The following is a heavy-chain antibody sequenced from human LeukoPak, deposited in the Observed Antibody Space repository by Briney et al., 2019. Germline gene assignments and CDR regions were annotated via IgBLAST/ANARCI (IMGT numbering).Heavy chain of an antibody. CDR2: IYYSGST. J-gene: IGHJ6*03. CDR1: GGSISSYY. D-gene: IGHD6-19*01. V-gene: IGHV4-59*01. CDR3: ARDKYSSGWYTGYMDV. Sequence: PSETLSLTCTVSGGSISSYYWSWIRQPPGKGLEWIGYIYYSGSTNYNPSLKSRVTISVETSKNQFSLKLSSVTAADTAVYYCARDKYSSGWYTGYMDVWGKGTTVTISS.